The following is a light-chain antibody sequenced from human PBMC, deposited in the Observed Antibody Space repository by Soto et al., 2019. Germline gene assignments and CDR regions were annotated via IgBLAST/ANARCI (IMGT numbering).Light chain of an antibody. CDR1: QGINKF. V-gene: IGKV1-9*01. J-gene: IGKJ2*01. CDR2: GAS. CDR3: QQLTNFRFT. Sequence: IQLTQSPSSLSASVGDRVTITCRASQGINKFLAWYQQKPGKAPQLLIYGASTLQSGVQSRFSGSGSGKDFTLTISSLQPEDFATYYCQQLTNFRFTFGQGTKLDIK.